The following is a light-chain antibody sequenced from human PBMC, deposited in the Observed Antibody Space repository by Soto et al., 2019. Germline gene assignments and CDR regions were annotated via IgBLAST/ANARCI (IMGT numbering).Light chain of an antibody. Sequence: QAVVTQPPSASGTPGQTITISCSGNSSNFGGNYVFWFQQLPGTAPKILIYRNNQRPSGVPERFSGSKSGTSGSLAIIGLRAEDDAVYYCAACDDSLSGWVFGGGTKLTVL. V-gene: IGLV1-47*01. CDR2: RNN. CDR1: SSNFGGNY. CDR3: AACDDSLSGWV. J-gene: IGLJ3*02.